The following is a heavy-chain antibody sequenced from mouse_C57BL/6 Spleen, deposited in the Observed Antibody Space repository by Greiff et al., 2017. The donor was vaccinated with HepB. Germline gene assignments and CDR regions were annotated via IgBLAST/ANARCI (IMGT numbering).Heavy chain of an antibody. V-gene: IGHV5-17*01. J-gene: IGHJ1*03. D-gene: IGHD1-1*01. CDR3: ARDYGSTSSYWYFDV. CDR1: GFTFSDYG. Sequence: DVKLVESGGGLVKPGGSLKLSCAASGFTFSDYGMHWVRQAPEKGLEWVAYISSGSSTIYYADTVKGRFTISRDNAKNTLFLQMTSLRSEDTAMYYCARDYGSTSSYWYFDVWGTGTTVTVSS. CDR2: ISSGSSTI.